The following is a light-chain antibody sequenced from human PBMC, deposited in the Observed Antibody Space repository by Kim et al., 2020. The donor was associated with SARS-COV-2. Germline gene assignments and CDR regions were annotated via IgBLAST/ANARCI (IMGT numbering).Light chain of an antibody. V-gene: IGLV6-57*03. Sequence: KTVTISCTRSSGSIASNYVQWYQQRPGSAPTTVIYEDNQGPSGVPDRFSGSIDSSSNSASLTIYGLKTEDEADYYCQSYDSSNQVVFGGGTQLTVL. CDR1: SGSIASNY. CDR3: QSYDSSNQVV. CDR2: EDN. J-gene: IGLJ2*01.